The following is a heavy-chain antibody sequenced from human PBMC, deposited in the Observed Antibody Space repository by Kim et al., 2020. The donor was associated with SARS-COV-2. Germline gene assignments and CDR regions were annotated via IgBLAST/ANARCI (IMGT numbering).Heavy chain of an antibody. J-gene: IGHJ6*02. CDR1: GYTFTGYY. CDR2: INPNSGGT. CDR3: ARVMDVLRYFDWLFLGMDV. Sequence: ASVKVSCKASGYTFTGYYMHWVRQAPGQGLEWMGRINPNSGGTNYAQKFQGRVTMTRDTSISTAYMELSRLRSDDTAVYYCARVMDVLRYFDWLFLGMDVWGQGTTVTVSS. V-gene: IGHV1-2*06. D-gene: IGHD3-9*01.